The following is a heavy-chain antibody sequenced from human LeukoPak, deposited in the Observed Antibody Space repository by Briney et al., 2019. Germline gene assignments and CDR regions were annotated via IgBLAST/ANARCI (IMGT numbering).Heavy chain of an antibody. CDR2: ISGSGDTT. CDR3: AKDDRIQTRRYSYNY. J-gene: IGHJ4*02. D-gene: IGHD5-18*01. CDR1: GFTFSNYG. V-gene: IGHV3-23*01. Sequence: GGSLRLSCAASGFTFSNYGMSWVRQAPGKGLEWVSAISGSGDTTYYADSVKGRFTISRDNSKNTLYLQMNSLRAEGTAVYYCAKDDRIQTRRYSYNYWGQGTLVTVSS.